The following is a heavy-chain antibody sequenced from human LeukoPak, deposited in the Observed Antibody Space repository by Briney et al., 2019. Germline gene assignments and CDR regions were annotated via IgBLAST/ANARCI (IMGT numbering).Heavy chain of an antibody. J-gene: IGHJ4*02. CDR2: IYSDGTT. CDR1: GFIVTSNY. Sequence: GGSLRLSCAASGFIVTSNYMSWVRQAPGQGLEWVSLIYSDGTTYYADSVKGRFTISRDNSKNTLYLQMDGLKAEDTAVYYCARVDFDYVWGSGVHFDYWGRGTLVTVSS. CDR3: ARVDFDYVWGSGVHFDY. D-gene: IGHD3-16*01. V-gene: IGHV3-66*01.